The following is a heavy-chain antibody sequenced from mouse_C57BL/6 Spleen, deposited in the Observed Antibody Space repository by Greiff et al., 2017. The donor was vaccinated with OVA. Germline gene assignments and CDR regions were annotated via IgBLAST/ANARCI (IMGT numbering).Heavy chain of an antibody. CDR2: ISGGGGNT. D-gene: IGHD2-3*01. J-gene: IGHJ4*01. V-gene: IGHV5-9*01. CDR3: ARLYDDYYPYAMDY. CDR1: GFTFRSYT. Sequence: EVTLVESGGGFVKPGGSLKLSCAASGFTFRSYTMSWVRQTPEKRLEWVATISGGGGNTYYPDSVKGRFNLSRDNAKNTLYLQMSSLRSEDTAVYYCARLYDDYYPYAMDYWGQGTSVTVSS.